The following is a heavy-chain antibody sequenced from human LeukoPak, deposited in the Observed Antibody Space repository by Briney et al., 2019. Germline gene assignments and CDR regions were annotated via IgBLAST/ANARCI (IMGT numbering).Heavy chain of an antibody. J-gene: IGHJ6*02. CDR2: MYYSGTT. CDR1: GASVSSFY. CDR3: AGQVGARIRYYYTSGLDV. Sequence: PSETLSLTCTVSGASVSSFYWNWIRQPPGKGLEWIGSMYYSGTTNYAPSFKSRVTISLDTSKNEFSLRLKSLTAADTAVYYCAGQVGARIRYYYTSGLDVWGQGTTVAVSS. V-gene: IGHV4-59*02. D-gene: IGHD1-26*01.